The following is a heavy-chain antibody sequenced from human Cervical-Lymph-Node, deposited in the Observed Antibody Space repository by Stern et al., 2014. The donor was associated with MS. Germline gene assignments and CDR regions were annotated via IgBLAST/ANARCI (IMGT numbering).Heavy chain of an antibody. CDR1: GGSISSGSYY. CDR3: VVVAATQSFDY. D-gene: IGHD2-15*01. J-gene: IGHJ4*02. Sequence: VQLVQSGPGLVKPSQTLSLTCTVSGGSISSGSYYWSWIRQPAGKGLEWIGRIYTSGSTNYNPSLKSRVTISVDTSKTQFSLKLSSVTAADTAVYYCVVVAATQSFDYWGQGTLVTVSS. V-gene: IGHV4-61*02. CDR2: IYTSGST.